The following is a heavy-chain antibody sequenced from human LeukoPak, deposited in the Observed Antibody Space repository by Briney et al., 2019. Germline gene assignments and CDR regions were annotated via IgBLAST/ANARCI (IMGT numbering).Heavy chain of an antibody. Sequence: ASVKVSCKASGYTFTDYQMHWVRQARGQRLEWIGWIVVGSGNTNYAQKFQERVTITRDMSTSTAYMELSSLRSEDTAVYYCAAVRTGYGRTYFDYWGQGTLVTVSS. J-gene: IGHJ4*02. CDR3: AAVRTGYGRTYFDY. CDR2: IVVGSGNT. V-gene: IGHV1-58*02. CDR1: GYTFTDYQ. D-gene: IGHD5-18*01.